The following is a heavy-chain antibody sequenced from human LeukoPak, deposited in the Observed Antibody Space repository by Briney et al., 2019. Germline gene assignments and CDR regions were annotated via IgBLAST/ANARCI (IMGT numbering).Heavy chain of an antibody. V-gene: IGHV3-21*01. CDR2: ISSSSSYI. J-gene: IGHJ5*02. CDR1: GFTFSSYS. Sequence: GGSLRLSCAASGFTFSSYSMNWVRQAPGKGLEWVSSISSSSSYIYYADSVKGRFTISRDNAKNSLYLQMNSLRAEDTAVYYCARVVGTRYCSGGSCFNWFDPWGQGTLVTVSS. CDR3: ARVVGTRYCSGGSCFNWFDP. D-gene: IGHD2-15*01.